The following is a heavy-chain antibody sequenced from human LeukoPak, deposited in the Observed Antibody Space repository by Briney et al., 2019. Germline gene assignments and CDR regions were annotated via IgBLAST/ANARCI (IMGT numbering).Heavy chain of an antibody. CDR3: AKDWGLSGWHHYGMDV. CDR1: GFTFSSYA. D-gene: IGHD6-19*01. CDR2: ISGSGGST. Sequence: GGSLRLSCAASGFTFSSYAMSWVRQAPGRGLEWVSAISGSGGSTYYADSVKGRFTISRDNSKNTLYLQMNSLRAEDTAVYYCAKDWGLSGWHHYGMDVWGQGTTVTVSS. J-gene: IGHJ6*02. V-gene: IGHV3-23*01.